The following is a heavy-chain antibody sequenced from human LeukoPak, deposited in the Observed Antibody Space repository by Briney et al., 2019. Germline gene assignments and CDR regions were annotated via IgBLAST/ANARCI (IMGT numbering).Heavy chain of an antibody. CDR2: ISGSGGST. J-gene: IGHJ4*02. CDR1: GFTFSSYA. CDR3: AKVGYGSGSFSG. V-gene: IGHV3-23*01. D-gene: IGHD3-10*01. Sequence: GGSLRLSCAASGFTFSSYAMSWVRQAPGKGLEWDSAISGSGGSTYYADSVKGRFTISRDNSKNTLYLQMNSLRAEDTAVYYCAKVGYGSGSFSGWGQGTLVTVSS.